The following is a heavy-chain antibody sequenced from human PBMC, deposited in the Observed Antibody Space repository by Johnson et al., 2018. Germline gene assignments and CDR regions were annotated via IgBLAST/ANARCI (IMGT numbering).Heavy chain of an antibody. Sequence: SGFSFSTHGMHWVRQAPGKGLEWVAVIWYYGSNKYYADSVKGRFTISRDNSKNTLDLQMNSLRVEDTALYYCARDMSPRNGPYYYALDVWGQGTTVTVA. V-gene: IGHV3-33*01. CDR1: GFSFSTHG. D-gene: IGHD1-14*01. J-gene: IGHJ6*02. CDR3: ARDMSPRNGPYYYALDV. CDR2: IWYYGSNK.